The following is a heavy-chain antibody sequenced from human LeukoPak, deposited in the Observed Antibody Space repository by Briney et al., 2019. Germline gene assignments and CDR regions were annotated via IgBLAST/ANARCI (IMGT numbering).Heavy chain of an antibody. V-gene: IGHV4-30-2*01. CDR1: GGSISSGGYS. CDR2: IYHSGST. J-gene: IGHJ4*02. Sequence: SQTLSLTCAVSGGSISSGGYSWSWIRQPPGKGLEWIGYIYHSGSTYYNPSLKSRVTISVDRSKNQFSLKLSSVTAADTAVYYCARGVGGSEGRFDYWGQGTLVTVSS. D-gene: IGHD1-26*01. CDR3: ARGVGGSEGRFDY.